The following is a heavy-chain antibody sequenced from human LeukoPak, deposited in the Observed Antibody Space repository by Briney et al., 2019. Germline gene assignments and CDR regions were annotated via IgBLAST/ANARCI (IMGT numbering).Heavy chain of an antibody. D-gene: IGHD3-10*01. CDR2: IIPIFGTT. V-gene: IGHV1-69*13. CDR1: GGTFSSYA. CDR3: ARDEPHYGSGSYRPFDY. J-gene: IGHJ4*02. Sequence: SVKVSCKASGGTFSSYAISWVRQAPGQGLEWMGGIIPIFGTTNYAQKFQGRVTITADESTSTAYMELSSLRSEDTAVYYCARDEPHYGSGSYRPFDYWGQGTLVTVSS.